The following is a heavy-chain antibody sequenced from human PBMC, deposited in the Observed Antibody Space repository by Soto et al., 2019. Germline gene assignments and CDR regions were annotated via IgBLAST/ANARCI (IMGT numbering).Heavy chain of an antibody. CDR2: ITTNGSNT. V-gene: IGHV3-23*01. Sequence: GGSLRLSCAASGFIFSSDWMHWVRQAPGKGLEWVSTITTNGSNTHYADSVKGRFTVSRDNSKNTLYLQVNSLRAEDTAVYYCAKKYSYGSGTYLFYFDYWGQGTLVTVSS. J-gene: IGHJ4*02. CDR1: GFIFSSDW. CDR3: AKKYSYGSGTYLFYFDY. D-gene: IGHD3-10*01.